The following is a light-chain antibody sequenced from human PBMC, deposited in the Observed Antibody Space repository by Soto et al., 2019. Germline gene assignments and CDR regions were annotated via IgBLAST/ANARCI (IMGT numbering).Light chain of an antibody. CDR2: GAS. CDR1: QSVSSSY. V-gene: IGKV3-20*01. CDR3: QQYGSSAPIT. Sequence: EIVVTQSPGTLSLSPGERATLSCRAIQSVSSSYIAWYQQKPGQAPRLLIYGASIRATGIPDRFSGSGSETDFTLTISRLEPEDFALYYCQQYGSSAPITFGQRTRLEI. J-gene: IGKJ5*01.